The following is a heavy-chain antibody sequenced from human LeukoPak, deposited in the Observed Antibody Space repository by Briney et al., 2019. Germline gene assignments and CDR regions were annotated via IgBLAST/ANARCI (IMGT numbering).Heavy chain of an antibody. Sequence: SETLSLTCTVSGDSISSSRHSWGWILQPPGKGLEWIGIISYSGSTYYNPSLKTRVTMSVDTSENQFSLKLSSVTAAESTVYYCVRIYCTSTSCYGDSYYGMDVWGQGTTVTVSS. D-gene: IGHD2-2*01. J-gene: IGHJ6*02. CDR2: ISYSGST. V-gene: IGHV4-39*01. CDR1: GDSISSSRHS. CDR3: VRIYCTSTSCYGDSYYGMDV.